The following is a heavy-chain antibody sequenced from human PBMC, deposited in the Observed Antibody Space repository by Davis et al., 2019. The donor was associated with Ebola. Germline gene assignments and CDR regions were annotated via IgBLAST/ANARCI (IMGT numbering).Heavy chain of an antibody. CDR2: IYPDGNT. J-gene: IGHJ4*02. CDR1: GGSIDSAYS. Sequence: SETLSLTCVVSGGSIDSAYSWSWLRQPPGKGLEWIGFIYPDGNTYYNPSLTSRVTISIDRSKNQFSLKLTSVTAADTAVYYCARGDGSGSYYNPGWYFDYWGQGRLVTVSS. V-gene: IGHV4-30-2*01. CDR3: ARGDGSGSYYNPGWYFDY. D-gene: IGHD3-10*01.